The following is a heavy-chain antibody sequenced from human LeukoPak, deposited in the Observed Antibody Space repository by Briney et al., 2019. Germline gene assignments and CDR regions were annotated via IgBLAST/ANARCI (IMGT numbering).Heavy chain of an antibody. CDR1: GFTFSHYS. CDR3: ARGGPGTAAAGTIANWFDP. CDR2: ISSSSSYI. J-gene: IGHJ5*02. V-gene: IGHV3-21*01. Sequence: GGSLRLSCAASGFTFSHYSMNWVRQAPGKGLEWVSSISSSSSYIYYADSVKGRFTISRDNAKNSLYLQMNSLRAEDTAVYYCARGGPGTAAAGTIANWFDPWGQGTLVTVSS. D-gene: IGHD6-13*01.